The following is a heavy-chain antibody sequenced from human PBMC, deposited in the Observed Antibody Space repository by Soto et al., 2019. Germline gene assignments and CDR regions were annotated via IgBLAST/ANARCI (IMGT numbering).Heavy chain of an antibody. CDR3: AKASSSWSHWATFFDF. V-gene: IGHV3-9*01. CDR2: VSWNSGSI. D-gene: IGHD6-13*01. J-gene: IGHJ4*02. CDR1: GFCFDDYV. Sequence: EVQLVECGGGLVQPGRSLRLSCAACGFCFDDYVMHWVRRAPGKGLEWVSGVSWNSGSIGYADSVQGRFTISRDNAKNSLYLQMNSLRAEDTDLCYCAKASSSWSHWATFFDFWGQGTLVTVSS.